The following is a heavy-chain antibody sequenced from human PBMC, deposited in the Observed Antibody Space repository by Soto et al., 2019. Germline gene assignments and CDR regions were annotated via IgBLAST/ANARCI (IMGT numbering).Heavy chain of an antibody. CDR3: AKGGGGGWYDD. D-gene: IGHD6-19*01. CDR1: RFTFSSGS. Sequence: LRLSGASCRFTFSSGSMALVRLAPGKGLEWVSSISGSGTNTYYSDSVRGRFTISRDNSKNTLYLQMNSLRGDDTAVYYCAKGGGGGWYDDWGQGPLVTVSS. V-gene: IGHV3-23*01. CDR2: ISGSGTNT. J-gene: IGHJ4*02.